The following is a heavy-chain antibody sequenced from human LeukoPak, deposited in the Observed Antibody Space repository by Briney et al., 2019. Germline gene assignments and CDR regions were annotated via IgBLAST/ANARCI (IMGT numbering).Heavy chain of an antibody. CDR2: ISSGGVDT. D-gene: IGHD2-2*02. CDR3: AREIAIVVVPAAIPVWFDP. J-gene: IGHJ5*02. Sequence: GGSLRLSCAASRFTFSSYAMSWVRQAPGKGLEWVSTISSGGVDTYYADSVKGRFTISRDNSKNTLYLQMNSLRAEDTAVYYCAREIAIVVVPAAIPVWFDPWGQGTLVTVSS. V-gene: IGHV3-23*01. CDR1: RFTFSSYA.